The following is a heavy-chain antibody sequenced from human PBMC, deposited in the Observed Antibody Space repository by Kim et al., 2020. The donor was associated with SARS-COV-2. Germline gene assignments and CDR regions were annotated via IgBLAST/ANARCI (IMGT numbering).Heavy chain of an antibody. Sequence: SETLSLTCTVSGGSISSSSYYWGWIRQPPGKGLEWIGRIYYSGSTYYNPSLKSRVTISVDTSKNQFSLKLSSVTAADTAVYYCARHGGGSIVLVVDAAYFDYWGQGTLVTVSS. D-gene: IGHD2-8*02. V-gene: IGHV4-39*01. CDR1: GGSISSSSYY. CDR3: ARHGGGSIVLVVDAAYFDY. CDR2: IYYSGST. J-gene: IGHJ4*02.